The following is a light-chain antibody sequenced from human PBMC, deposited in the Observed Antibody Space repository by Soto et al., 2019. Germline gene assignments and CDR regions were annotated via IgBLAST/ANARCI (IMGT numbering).Light chain of an antibody. V-gene: IGKV3-15*01. CDR2: DAS. J-gene: IGKJ1*01. Sequence: ETKMTQSPDTLSVSLGERATLSCMASQSLRSSLAWYQQKPGQAPRLLIYDASTRATGIPARFSGSGSGTDFTLTISGLQSEDFAVYYCQQYNNWPQTFGQGTKVDIK. CDR3: QQYNNWPQT. CDR1: QSLRSS.